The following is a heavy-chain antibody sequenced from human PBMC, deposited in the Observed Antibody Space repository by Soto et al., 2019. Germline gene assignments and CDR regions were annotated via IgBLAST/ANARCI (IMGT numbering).Heavy chain of an antibody. CDR1: GFTFSSYA. CDR3: AKGRYGDPSQDYFDY. D-gene: IGHD4-17*01. J-gene: IGHJ4*02. V-gene: IGHV3-23*01. CDR2: ISGSGGST. Sequence: GGSLRLSCAASGFTFSSYAMSWVRQAPGKGLEWVSAISGSGGSTYYADSVKGRFTISRDNSKNTLYLQMNSLRAEDTAVYYCAKGRYGDPSQDYFDYWGQGTLVTVSS.